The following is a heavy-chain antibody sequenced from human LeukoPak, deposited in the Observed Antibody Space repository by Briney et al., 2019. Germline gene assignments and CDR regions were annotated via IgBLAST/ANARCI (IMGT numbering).Heavy chain of an antibody. Sequence: SETLSLTCAVSGGSISSSNWWSWVRQPPGKGLEWIGEINHSGSTNYNPSLKSRVTISVDTSKNQFSLKLSSVTAADTAVYYCARFFGARGFDYWGQGTLVTVSS. CDR3: ARFFGARGFDY. J-gene: IGHJ4*02. D-gene: IGHD3-10*01. CDR2: INHSGST. CDR1: GGSISSSNW. V-gene: IGHV4-4*02.